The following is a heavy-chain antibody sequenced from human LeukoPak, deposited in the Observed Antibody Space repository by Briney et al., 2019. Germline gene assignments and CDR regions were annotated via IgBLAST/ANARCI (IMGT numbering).Heavy chain of an antibody. CDR3: ARDYRSGSLGGAFEI. CDR2: ISAYNGNT. D-gene: IGHD1-26*01. Sequence: ASVKVSCKASGYTFTSYGFSWVRQAPGQGLEWMGWISAYNGNTNYAQKFQGRVTMTTDTSTSTAYMELRSLRSDDTAVYYCARDYRSGSLGGAFEIGGQGTMVTVSS. CDR1: GYTFTSYG. V-gene: IGHV1-18*01. J-gene: IGHJ3*02.